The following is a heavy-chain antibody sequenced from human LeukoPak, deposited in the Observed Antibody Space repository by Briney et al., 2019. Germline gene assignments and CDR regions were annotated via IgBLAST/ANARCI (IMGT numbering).Heavy chain of an antibody. CDR3: ARDPRTLGDAFDI. CDR1: GFTFSSYG. J-gene: IGHJ3*02. D-gene: IGHD1-14*01. Sequence: PGGSLRLSCAASGFTFSSYGMHWVRQAPGKGLEWVAVIWYDGSNKYFADSVKGRFTISRDNSKNTLYLQMNSLRAEDTAVYYCARDPRTLGDAFDIWGQGIMVTVSS. CDR2: IWYDGSNK. V-gene: IGHV3-33*01.